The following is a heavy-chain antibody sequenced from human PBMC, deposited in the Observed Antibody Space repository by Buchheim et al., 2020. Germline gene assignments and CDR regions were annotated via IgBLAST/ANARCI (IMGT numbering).Heavy chain of an antibody. CDR3: ATGSRIGVSTKYAHDY. J-gene: IGHJ4*02. V-gene: IGHV3-30-3*01. CDR1: QFTFSSHA. D-gene: IGHD5/OR15-5a*01. Sequence: QVQLVESGGDVVQPGRSLRLSCAASQFTFSSHAMHWVRQAPAKGLEWVAVMSYDGGSTMYAESVKGRFTISRDNSKNTLYLEMNGLRDEDTAVYYYATGSRIGVSTKYAHDYWGQGTL. CDR2: MSYDGGST.